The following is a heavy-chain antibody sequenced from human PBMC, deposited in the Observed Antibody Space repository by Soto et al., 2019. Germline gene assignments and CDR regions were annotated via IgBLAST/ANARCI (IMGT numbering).Heavy chain of an antibody. Sequence: SETLSLTCTVSGGSISSYYWSWIRQPPGKGLEWIGYSYYSGSTNYNPSLKSRVTISVDRSKNQFSLKLSSVTAADTAVYYCARAHYGDYGYGMDVWGQGTTVTVSS. D-gene: IGHD4-17*01. V-gene: IGHV4-59*12. J-gene: IGHJ6*02. CDR2: SYYSGST. CDR1: GGSISSYY. CDR3: ARAHYGDYGYGMDV.